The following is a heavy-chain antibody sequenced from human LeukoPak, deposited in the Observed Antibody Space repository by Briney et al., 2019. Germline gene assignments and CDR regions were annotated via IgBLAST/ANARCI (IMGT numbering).Heavy chain of an antibody. CDR2: ISAYNGNT. CDR3: AREGATTGYFDY. J-gene: IGHJ4*02. CDR1: GYTFTSYG. D-gene: IGHD1-26*01. Sequence: GESLKISCKASGYTFTSYGISWVRQAPGQGLEWMGWISAYNGNTNYAQKLQGRVTMTTDTSTSTAYMELRSLRSDDTAVYYCAREGATTGYFDYWGQGTLVTVSS. V-gene: IGHV1-18*01.